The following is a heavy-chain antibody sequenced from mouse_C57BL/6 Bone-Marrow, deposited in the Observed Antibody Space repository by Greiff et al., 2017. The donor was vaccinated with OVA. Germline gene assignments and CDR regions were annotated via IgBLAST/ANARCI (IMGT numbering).Heavy chain of an antibody. CDR3: TTFYYYGSLYYFDY. J-gene: IGHJ2*01. V-gene: IGHV14-4*01. Sequence: EVQLQESGAELVRPGASVKLSCTASGFNIKDDYMHWVKQRPEQGLEWIGWIDPENGDTEYASKFRGKATITADTSSNTAYLQLSSLTSEDTAVYYCTTFYYYGSLYYFDYWGQGTTLTVSS. CDR2: IDPENGDT. CDR1: GFNIKDDY. D-gene: IGHD1-1*01.